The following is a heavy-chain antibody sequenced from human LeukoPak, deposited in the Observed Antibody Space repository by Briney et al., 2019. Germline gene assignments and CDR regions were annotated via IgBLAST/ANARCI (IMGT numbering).Heavy chain of an antibody. J-gene: IGHJ6*02. CDR1: GGSISSGGYS. CDR2: IYHSGST. Sequence: SQTLSLTCAVSGGSISSGGYSWSWIRQPPGKGLEWIGYIYHSGSTYYNPSLKSRVTISVDRSKNQFSLKLSSVTAADTAVYYCARDLLNYDILTGYLHHSGMDVWGQGTTVTVSS. CDR3: ARDLLNYDILTGYLHHSGMDV. D-gene: IGHD3-9*01. V-gene: IGHV4-30-2*01.